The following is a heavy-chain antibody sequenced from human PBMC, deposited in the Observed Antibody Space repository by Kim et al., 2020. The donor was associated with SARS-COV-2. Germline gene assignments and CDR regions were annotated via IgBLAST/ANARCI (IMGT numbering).Heavy chain of an antibody. CDR3: TRAVSIGGVDY. Sequence: SETLSLTCSVSVGSISSHYWSWIRQAPGKGLEWIGYTYYSGITNYKPYLKSRVIISVDTSKNQFSLKLTSVTAADTAVYYCTRAVSIGGVDYWGQGTLGT. CDR1: VGSISSHY. J-gene: IGHJ4*02. V-gene: IGHV4-59*11. D-gene: IGHD3-3*01. CDR2: TYYSGIT.